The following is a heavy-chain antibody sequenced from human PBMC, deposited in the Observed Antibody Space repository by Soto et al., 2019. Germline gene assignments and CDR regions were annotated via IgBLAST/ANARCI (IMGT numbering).Heavy chain of an antibody. CDR2: ISSSSNYI. J-gene: IGHJ3*02. D-gene: IGHD5-18*01. V-gene: IGHV3-21*01. CDR3: ARDSASYASAFDI. CDR1: GFTFTTYS. Sequence: EVHLVESGGGLVKPGGSLRLSCAASGFTFTTYSMNWVRQAPGKGLEWVSSISSSSNYIYYADSVKGRFTISRDNAKNSLYLQMNSLRAEDTAVYYCARDSASYASAFDIWGQGTMVTVSS.